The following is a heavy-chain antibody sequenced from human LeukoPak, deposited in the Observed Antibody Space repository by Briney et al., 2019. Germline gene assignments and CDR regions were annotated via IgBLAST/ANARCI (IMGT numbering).Heavy chain of an antibody. CDR3: ARENLEWLLPGPY. J-gene: IGHJ4*02. V-gene: IGHV4-34*01. CDR1: GGSFSGYY. D-gene: IGHD3-3*01. CDR2: INHSGST. Sequence: SETLSLTCAVYGGSFSGYYWSWIRQPPGKGLEWIGEINHSGSTNYNPSLKSRVIISVDTSKNQFSLKLSSVTAADPAVYYCARENLEWLLPGPYWGQGTLVTVSS.